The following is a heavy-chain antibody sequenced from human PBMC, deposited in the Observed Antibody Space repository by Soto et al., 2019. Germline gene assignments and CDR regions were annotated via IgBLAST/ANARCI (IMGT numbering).Heavy chain of an antibody. CDR3: STRAYDTNGYYQFDP. CDR1: GGSFSGHS. CDR2: INHSGRV. V-gene: IGHV4-34*01. J-gene: IGHJ5*01. Sequence: PSETLSLTCAVYGGSFSGHSWTWIRQSPGKGLEWIGDINHSGRVNYSPSLKSRVTISLDTSKNQFSLTLSPVTAADTAMYYCSTRAYDTNGYYQFDPWGQGTLVTVSS. D-gene: IGHD3-22*01.